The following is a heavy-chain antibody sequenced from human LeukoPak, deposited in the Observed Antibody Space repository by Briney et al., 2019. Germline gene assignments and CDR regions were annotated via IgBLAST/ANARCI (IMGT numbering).Heavy chain of an antibody. D-gene: IGHD5-12*01. J-gene: IGHJ4*02. Sequence: PSETLSLTCTVSGGSISSYFWSWIRQPPGKGLEWIGYIYYSGSTNFNPSLKSRVTISVDTSKNQFSLKLSSVTAADTAVYYCARQSQHSGYQAPDYWGQGTLVTVSS. V-gene: IGHV4-59*08. CDR1: GGSISSYF. CDR2: IYYSGST. CDR3: ARQSQHSGYQAPDY.